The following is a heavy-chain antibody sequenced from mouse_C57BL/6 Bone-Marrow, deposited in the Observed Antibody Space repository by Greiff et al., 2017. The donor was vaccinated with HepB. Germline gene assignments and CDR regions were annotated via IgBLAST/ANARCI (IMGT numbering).Heavy chain of an antibody. CDR3: ARGKEKLFDY. CDR2: IYPGGGYT. CDR1: GYTFTNFW. V-gene: IGHV1-63*01. Sequence: VMLVESGAELVRPGTSVKMSCKASGYTFTNFWIGWAKQRPGHGLEWIGDIYPGGGYTNYNEKFKGKATLTADKSSSTAYMQFSSLTSEDSAIYYCARGKEKLFDYWGQGTTLTVSS. J-gene: IGHJ2*01.